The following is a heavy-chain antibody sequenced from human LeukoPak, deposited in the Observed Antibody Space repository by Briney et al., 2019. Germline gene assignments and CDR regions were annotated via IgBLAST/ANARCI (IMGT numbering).Heavy chain of an antibody. V-gene: IGHV4-34*01. CDR2: INHSGST. CDR3: ARTRSNYYDSSGYRAELDY. CDR1: GGSFSGYY. Sequence: SETLSLTCPFYGGSFSGYYWSWIRQPPWKGREWIGEINHSGSTNYNPSLKSRVTISVDTSKNQFSLKLSSVTAADTAVYYCARTRSNYYDSSGYRAELDYWGQGTLVTASS. J-gene: IGHJ4*02. D-gene: IGHD3-22*01.